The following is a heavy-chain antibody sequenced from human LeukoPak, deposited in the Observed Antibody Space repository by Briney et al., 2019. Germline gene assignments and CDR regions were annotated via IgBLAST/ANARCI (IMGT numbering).Heavy chain of an antibody. CDR1: GGSFSGYY. J-gene: IGHJ4*02. D-gene: IGHD3-22*01. Sequence: SETLSLTCAVYGGSFSGYYWSRIRQPPGKGLEWIGDIYYSGSTNYNPSLKSRVTISVDTSKNQFSLKLRSVTAADTAVYYCARGPPLFYYDSSGYDWGQGTLVTVSS. V-gene: IGHV4-59*01. CDR3: ARGPPLFYYDSSGYD. CDR2: IYYSGST.